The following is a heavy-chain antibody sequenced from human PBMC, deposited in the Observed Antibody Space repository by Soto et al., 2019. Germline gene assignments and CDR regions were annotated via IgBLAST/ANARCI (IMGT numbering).Heavy chain of an antibody. Sequence: KAXGTLSLTCTVSGGSISSGGYYWSWIRQHPGKGLEWIGYIYYSGSTYYNPSLKSRVTISVDTSKNQFSLKLSSVTAADTAVYYCARSYCSGGSCPFDPWGQGTLVTVSS. CDR1: GGSISSGGYY. D-gene: IGHD2-15*01. CDR2: IYYSGST. V-gene: IGHV4-31*03. CDR3: ARSYCSGGSCPFDP. J-gene: IGHJ5*02.